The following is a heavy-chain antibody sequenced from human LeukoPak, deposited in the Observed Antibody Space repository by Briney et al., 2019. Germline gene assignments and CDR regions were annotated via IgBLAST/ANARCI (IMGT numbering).Heavy chain of an antibody. J-gene: IGHJ5*02. CDR3: ARDSDLADWNWFDP. CDR1: GFTFSSYW. D-gene: IGHD2-21*01. V-gene: IGHV3-7*01. CDR2: IKQEGSEK. Sequence: QPGGSLRLSCAASGFTFSSYWMSWVRQAPGKGLEWVANIKQEGSEKYYVDSVKGRFTISRDNAKNSLYLQMNSLRAEDTAVYYCARDSDLADWNWFDPWGQGTLVTVSS.